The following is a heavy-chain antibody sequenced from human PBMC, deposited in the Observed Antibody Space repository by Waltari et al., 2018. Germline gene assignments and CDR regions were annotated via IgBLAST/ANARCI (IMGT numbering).Heavy chain of an antibody. J-gene: IGHJ6*03. V-gene: IGHV3-49*04. CDR1: GFNFDNYA. Sequence: EVQLVESGGGLVQPGRSLRLSCTTSGFNFDNYAVSWVRQAPGKGLEWVGFIRSKAYGATTEYAASVKGRFTISRDDSKSIAYLQMISLKTEDTGVYYCVRDRIWGSYRYDYYYMDVWGKGTTVTVSS. D-gene: IGHD3-16*02. CDR2: IRSKAYGATT. CDR3: VRDRIWGSYRYDYYYMDV.